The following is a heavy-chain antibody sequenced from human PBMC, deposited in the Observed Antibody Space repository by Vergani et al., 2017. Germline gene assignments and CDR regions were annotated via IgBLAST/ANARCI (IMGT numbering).Heavy chain of an antibody. CDR3: VKGKQQLVLPYFDY. Sequence: VQLVESGGGVVQPGRSLRLSCAASGFTFSSYGMHWVRQAPGKGLEWVANIKQDGSEKYYVDSVKGRFTISRDNAKNSLYLQMNSLRAEDTAVYYCVKGKQQLVLPYFDYWGQGTLVTVSS. J-gene: IGHJ4*02. CDR1: GFTFSSYG. CDR2: IKQDGSEK. D-gene: IGHD6-13*01. V-gene: IGHV3-7*01.